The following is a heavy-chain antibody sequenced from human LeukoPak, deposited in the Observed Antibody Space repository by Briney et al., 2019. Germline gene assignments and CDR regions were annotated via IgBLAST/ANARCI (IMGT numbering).Heavy chain of an antibody. J-gene: IGHJ5*02. CDR3: ARITYCSGGSCYGWWFDP. Sequence: RPSETLSLTCAVSGGSISSSNWWSWVRQPPGKGLEWIGEIYHSGSTNYNPSLKSRVTISVDTSKNQFSLKLSSVTAADTAVYYCARITYCSGGSCYGWWFDPWGQGTLVTVSS. CDR1: GGSISSSNW. D-gene: IGHD2-15*01. CDR2: IYHSGST. V-gene: IGHV4-4*02.